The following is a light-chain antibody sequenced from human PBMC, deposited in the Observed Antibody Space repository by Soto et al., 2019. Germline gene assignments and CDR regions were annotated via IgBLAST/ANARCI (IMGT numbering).Light chain of an antibody. CDR3: CSYAGSYFL. V-gene: IGLV2-11*01. Sequence: QSALTQPASVSGSPGQSITISCTGTSSDVGGYNYVSWYQQHPGKAPKLMIYEVSKRPSGVPDRFSGSKSGNTASLTISGLQAEDEADYYCCSYAGSYFLFGTGTKLTVL. CDR2: EVS. J-gene: IGLJ1*01. CDR1: SSDVGGYNY.